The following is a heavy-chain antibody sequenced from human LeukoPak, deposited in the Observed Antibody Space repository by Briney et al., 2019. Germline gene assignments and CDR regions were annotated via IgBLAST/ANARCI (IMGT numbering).Heavy chain of an antibody. CDR1: GFTFSSYA. CDR3: AKAEGSGNKPFDP. Sequence: GGSLRLSCAASGFTFSSYAMSWVRQAPGKGLEWVSHISAGGGTIYLTDSVKGRFTISRDNSKNTLYLQMNSLRVEDTAVYYCAKAEGSGNKPFDPWGKGPRVTVSS. D-gene: IGHD3-10*01. J-gene: IGHJ5*02. CDR2: ISAGGGTI. V-gene: IGHV3-23*01.